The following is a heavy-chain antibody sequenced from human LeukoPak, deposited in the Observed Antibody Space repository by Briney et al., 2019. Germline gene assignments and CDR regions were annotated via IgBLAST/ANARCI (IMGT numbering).Heavy chain of an antibody. CDR2: MNPNSGNT. CDR1: GYTFTSYD. V-gene: IGHV1-8*01. Sequence: GASVKDSCKASGYTFTSYDINWVRQATGQGLEWMGWMNPNSGNTGYAQKFQGRVTVTRNTSISTAYMELSSLRSEDTAVYYCARGPAYYYHMDVWGKGTTVTVSS. CDR3: ARGPAYYYHMDV. J-gene: IGHJ6*03.